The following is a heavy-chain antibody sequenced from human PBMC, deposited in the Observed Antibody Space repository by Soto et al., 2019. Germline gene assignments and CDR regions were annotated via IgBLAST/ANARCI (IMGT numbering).Heavy chain of an antibody. D-gene: IGHD1-20*01. Sequence: QVQLVQSGTEVGKPGASVKVSCKASAHTFTSSTITWVRQAPGQGLEYMGWISGYNGNTNYAQKFQGRVTMTTDTSASTAYMELSSLRSDDTAVYYCARGGNWNYAMDVWGPGTTVTVSS. CDR1: AHTFTSST. CDR3: ARGGNWNYAMDV. CDR2: ISGYNGNT. V-gene: IGHV1-18*01. J-gene: IGHJ6*02.